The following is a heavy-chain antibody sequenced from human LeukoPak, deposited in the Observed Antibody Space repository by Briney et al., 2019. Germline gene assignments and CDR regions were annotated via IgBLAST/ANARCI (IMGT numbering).Heavy chain of an antibody. CDR3: ARGDFDWSLDRPVGQNRDDAFDI. Sequence: GGSLRLSCAASGFTFSSYAMHWVRQAPGKGLEWVAVISYDGSNKYYADSVKGRFTISRDNSKNTLYLQMNSLRAEDTAVYYCARGDFDWSLDRPVGQNRDDAFDIWGQGTMVTVSS. CDR1: GFTFSSYA. D-gene: IGHD3-9*01. V-gene: IGHV3-30*04. CDR2: ISYDGSNK. J-gene: IGHJ3*02.